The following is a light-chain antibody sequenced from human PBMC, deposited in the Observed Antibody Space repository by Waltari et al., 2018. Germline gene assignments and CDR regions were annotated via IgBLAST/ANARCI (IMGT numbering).Light chain of an antibody. CDR1: QSISRY. V-gene: IGKV3-20*01. CDR2: DAS. J-gene: IGKJ1*01. Sequence: EIMLTQSPGTLSLSPGERATLSCRASQSISRYLAWYQHKPGQAPRLLIYDASSRATGIPDRFSGSGSGTDFTLTISRLEPEDFAVYYCQQYGSSPQTFGQGTKVEIK. CDR3: QQYGSSPQT.